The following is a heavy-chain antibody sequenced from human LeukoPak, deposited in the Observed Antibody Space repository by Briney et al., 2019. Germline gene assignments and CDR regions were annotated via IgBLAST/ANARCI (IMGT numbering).Heavy chain of an antibody. CDR2: IRYDGSNK. CDR3: AKDGEFYYGSGSLDS. Sequence: PGGSLRLSCAASGFTFSSYGMHWVRQAPGKGLEWVAFIRYDGSNKYYADSVKGRFTISRDNSKNTLYLQMNSLRAEDTAVYYCAKDGEFYYGSGSLDSWGQGTLVTVSS. V-gene: IGHV3-30*02. J-gene: IGHJ4*02. D-gene: IGHD3-10*01. CDR1: GFTFSSYG.